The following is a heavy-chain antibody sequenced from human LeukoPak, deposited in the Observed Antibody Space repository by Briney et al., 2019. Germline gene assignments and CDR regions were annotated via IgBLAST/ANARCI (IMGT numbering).Heavy chain of an antibody. J-gene: IGHJ5*02. CDR2: IYYSGST. CDR3: ARRGDGGNDNWFDP. Sequence: SETLSLTCTVSGGSISSYYWSWIRQPPGKGLEWIGYIYYSGSTNYNPSLKSRVTISVDTSKNQFSLKLSSVTAADTAVYYCARRGDGGNDNWFDPWGQGTLVTVSS. V-gene: IGHV4-59*08. D-gene: IGHD4-23*01. CDR1: GGSISSYY.